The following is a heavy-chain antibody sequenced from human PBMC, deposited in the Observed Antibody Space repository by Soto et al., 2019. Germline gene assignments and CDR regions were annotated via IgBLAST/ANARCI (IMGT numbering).Heavy chain of an antibody. Sequence: QVQLVQSGAEVKKPGASVKVSCKASGYTFTSYGISWVRQAPGQVLEWMGWISAYNGNTNYAQKLHGRVTMTTDTSTSTAYMELRSLRSDDTAVYYCARERYCSGGSCQRGAFDIWGQGTMVTVSS. CDR3: ARERYCSGGSCQRGAFDI. CDR1: GYTFTSYG. D-gene: IGHD2-15*01. J-gene: IGHJ3*02. V-gene: IGHV1-18*01. CDR2: ISAYNGNT.